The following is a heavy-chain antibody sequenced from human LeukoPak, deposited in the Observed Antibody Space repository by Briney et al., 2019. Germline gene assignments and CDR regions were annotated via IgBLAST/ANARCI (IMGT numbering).Heavy chain of an antibody. CDR2: IYYSGST. Sequence: SETLSLTCTVSGGSISSYYWSWIRQPPGKGLEWIGYIYYSGSTNYNPSLKSRVTISVDTSKNQFSLKLSSVTAADTAVYYCARHRGSGDYFDYWGQGTLVTVSS. D-gene: IGHD3-16*01. CDR3: ARHRGSGDYFDY. V-gene: IGHV4-59*08. CDR1: GGSISSYY. J-gene: IGHJ4*02.